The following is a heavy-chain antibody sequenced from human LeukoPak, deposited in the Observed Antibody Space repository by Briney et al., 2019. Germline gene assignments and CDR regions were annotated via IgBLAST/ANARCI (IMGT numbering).Heavy chain of an antibody. V-gene: IGHV4-61*05. CDR3: ARGDANDFWSGYPNYYYYYYMDV. D-gene: IGHD3-3*01. CDR1: GSSISSSSYY. Sequence: SETLSLTCTVSGSSISSSSYYWGWIRQPPGKGLEWIGRIYTSGSTNYNPSLKSRVTMSVDTSKNQFSLKLSSVTAADTAVYYCARGDANDFWSGYPNYYYYYYMDVWGKGTTVTVSS. CDR2: IYTSGST. J-gene: IGHJ6*03.